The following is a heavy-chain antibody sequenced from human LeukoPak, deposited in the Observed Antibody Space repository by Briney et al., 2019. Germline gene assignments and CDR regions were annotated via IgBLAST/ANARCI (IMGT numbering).Heavy chain of an antibody. CDR3: ARLYSSSSGRWFDP. Sequence: SKTLSLTCAVYGGSFSGYYWGWIRQPPGKGLEWIGSIYYSGSTYYNPSLKSRVTISVDTSKNQFSLKLSSVTAADTAVYYCARLYSSSSGRWFDPWGQGTLVTVSS. CDR2: IYYSGST. D-gene: IGHD6-6*01. J-gene: IGHJ5*02. CDR1: GGSFSGYY. V-gene: IGHV4-39*01.